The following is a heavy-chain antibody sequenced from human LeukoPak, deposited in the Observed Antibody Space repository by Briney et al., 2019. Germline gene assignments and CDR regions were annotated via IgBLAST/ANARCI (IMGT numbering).Heavy chain of an antibody. Sequence: PGGSLRLSCAASGFTFSSYWMSWVRQAPGKGLEWVANIKQDGSEKYYVDSVKGRFTISRDNAKNSLYLQMNSLRAEDTAVYYCARGHSSSWSSFDYWGQGTLVTVSS. D-gene: IGHD6-13*01. CDR2: IKQDGSEK. V-gene: IGHV3-7*01. CDR1: GFTFSSYW. J-gene: IGHJ4*02. CDR3: ARGHSSSWSSFDY.